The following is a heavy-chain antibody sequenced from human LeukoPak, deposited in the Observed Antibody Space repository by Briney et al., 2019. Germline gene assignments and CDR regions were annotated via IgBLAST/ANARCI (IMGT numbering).Heavy chain of an antibody. J-gene: IGHJ4*02. Sequence: GGSLRLSCAASGLTFSRLWMHWVRQAPGKGLEWVAVISYDGSNKYYVDSVKGRFTVSRDNSKNTLYLQMNSLRAEDTAVYYCAKDIYYDSSGYRGYFDYWGQGTLVTVSS. CDR2: ISYDGSNK. V-gene: IGHV3-30*18. CDR1: GLTFSRLW. D-gene: IGHD3-22*01. CDR3: AKDIYYDSSGYRGYFDY.